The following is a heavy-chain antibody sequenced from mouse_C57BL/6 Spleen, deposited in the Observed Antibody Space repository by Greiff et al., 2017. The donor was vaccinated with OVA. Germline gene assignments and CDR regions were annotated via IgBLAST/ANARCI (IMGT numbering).Heavy chain of an antibody. CDR2: ILPGSGST. CDR3: ARGMVTTEGFAY. CDR1: GYTFTGYW. Sequence: QVQLQQSGAELMKPGASVKLSCKATGYTFTGYWIEWVKQRPGHGLEWIEEILPGSGSTNYNEKFKGKATFTADTSSNTAYMQLSSLTTEDSAIYYGARGMVTTEGFAYWGQGTLVTVSA. D-gene: IGHD2-2*01. J-gene: IGHJ3*01. V-gene: IGHV1-9*01.